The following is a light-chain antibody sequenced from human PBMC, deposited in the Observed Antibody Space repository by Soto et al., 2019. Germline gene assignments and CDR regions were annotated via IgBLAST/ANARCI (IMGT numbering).Light chain of an antibody. CDR2: KAS. CDR3: QQYNNYFWA. Sequence: DIQMTQSPSTVSASVGDRVTITCRASQNINTWLAWYQQKPGKAPKLLIFKASSLESGVPSRFSGSGSGTEFTLTISSLQPDDLATYYCQQYNNYFWAFGQGTRVEIK. J-gene: IGKJ1*01. CDR1: QNINTW. V-gene: IGKV1-5*03.